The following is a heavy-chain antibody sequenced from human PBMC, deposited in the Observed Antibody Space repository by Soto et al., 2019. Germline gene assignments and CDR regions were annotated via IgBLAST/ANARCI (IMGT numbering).Heavy chain of an antibody. CDR1: RFTFSTFG. Sequence: PGGSLRLACAAARFTFSTFGMHWVRQAQGKGLEWVSYISSTSTYINYADSLRGRFTVSRDNARNSLYLQVNSLRAEDTAVYYCARVPQWCMHCLDVWGQGTTVTVSS. CDR3: ARVPQWCMHCLDV. V-gene: IGHV3-21*06. CDR2: ISSTSTYI. D-gene: IGHD2-8*01. J-gene: IGHJ6*02.